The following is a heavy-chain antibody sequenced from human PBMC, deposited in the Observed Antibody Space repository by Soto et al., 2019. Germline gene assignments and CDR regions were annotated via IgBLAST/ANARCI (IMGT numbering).Heavy chain of an antibody. CDR3: ARDKEMATIPYYYYGMDV. D-gene: IGHD5-12*01. V-gene: IGHV4-61*01. CDR1: GGSVSSGSYY. Sequence: QVQLQESGPGLVKPSETLSLTCTVSGGSVSSGSYYWSWIRQPPGKGLEWIGYIYYSGSTNYNPSLKSRVTISVDTSKNQFSLKLSSVTAADTAVYYCARDKEMATIPYYYYGMDVWGQGTTVTVSS. CDR2: IYYSGST. J-gene: IGHJ6*02.